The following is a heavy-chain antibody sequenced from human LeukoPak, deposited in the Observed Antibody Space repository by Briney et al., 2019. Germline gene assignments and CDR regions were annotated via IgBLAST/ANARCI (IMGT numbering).Heavy chain of an antibody. J-gene: IGHJ4*02. CDR3: ARSRGWLQSHPLGY. CDR1: GFTFSSYG. Sequence: PGGSLRLSCAASGFTFSSYGMSWIRQPPGKGLECIGEIHHSGSTNYNPSLKSRVTLSVDTSKNQFSLKLSSVTAADTAVYYCARSRGWLQSHPLGYWGQGTLVTVSS. V-gene: IGHV4-34*01. D-gene: IGHD5-24*01. CDR2: IHHSGST.